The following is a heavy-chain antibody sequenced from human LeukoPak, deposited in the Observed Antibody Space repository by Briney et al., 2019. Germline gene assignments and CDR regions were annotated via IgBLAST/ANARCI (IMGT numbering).Heavy chain of an antibody. D-gene: IGHD1-14*01. Sequence: SGGSLRLSCAASGFTVSSNHMSWVRQAPGQGLEWVSVIYIGGTIYYADSVKGRFTISRDNSQNTVYLEMHSLRAEDTAVYYCARDGVNRYYDCWGQGTLVTVST. CDR1: GFTVSSNH. CDR3: ARDGVNRYYDC. V-gene: IGHV3-66*01. J-gene: IGHJ4*02. CDR2: IYIGGTI.